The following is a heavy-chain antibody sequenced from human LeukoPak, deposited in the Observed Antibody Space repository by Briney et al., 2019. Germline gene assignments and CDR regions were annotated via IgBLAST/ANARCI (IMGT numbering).Heavy chain of an antibody. V-gene: IGHV3-30-3*01. CDR1: GFTFSSYA. D-gene: IGHD6-13*01. CDR2: ISYDGSNK. CDR3: ARVWAAAGLLDY. Sequence: PGGSLRLSCAASGFTFSSYAMHWVRQAPGKGLEWVAVISYDGSNKYYADSVKGRFTISRDNSKNTLYLQMNNLRAEDTAVYYCARVWAAAGLLDYWGQGTLVTVSS. J-gene: IGHJ4*02.